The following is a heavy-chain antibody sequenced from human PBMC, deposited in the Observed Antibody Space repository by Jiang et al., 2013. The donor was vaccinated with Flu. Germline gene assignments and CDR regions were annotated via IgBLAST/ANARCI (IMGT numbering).Heavy chain of an antibody. Sequence: GAEVKKPGASVKVSCKASGYTFTSYAMHWVRQAPGQRLEWMGWINAGNGNTKYSQKFQGRVTITRDTSASTAYMELSSLRSEDTAVYYCARDNWGDLAPETNFDYWGQGTLVTVSS. CDR3: ARDNWGDLAPETNFDY. V-gene: IGHV1-3*01. D-gene: IGHD7-27*01. CDR1: GYTFTSYA. J-gene: IGHJ4*02. CDR2: INAGNGNT.